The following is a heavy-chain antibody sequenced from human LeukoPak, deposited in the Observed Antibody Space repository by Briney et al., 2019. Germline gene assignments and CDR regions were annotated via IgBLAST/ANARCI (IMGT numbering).Heavy chain of an antibody. Sequence: ASVKVSCKASGGTFSSYAISWVRQAPGQGLEWMGGIIPIFGTANYAQKFQGRVTITTDESTSTAYMELSSLRSDDTAVYYCARRLSSSWYNPGYGMDVWGQGTTVTVSS. D-gene: IGHD6-13*01. V-gene: IGHV1-69*05. CDR2: IIPIFGTA. CDR3: ARRLSSSWYNPGYGMDV. J-gene: IGHJ6*02. CDR1: GGTFSSYA.